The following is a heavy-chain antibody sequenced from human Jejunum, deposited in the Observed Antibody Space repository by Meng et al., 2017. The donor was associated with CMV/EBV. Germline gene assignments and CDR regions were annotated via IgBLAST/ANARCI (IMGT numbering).Heavy chain of an antibody. CDR1: SISSSSYY. J-gene: IGHJ4*02. CDR2: INYSGTT. D-gene: IGHD2-2*02. Sequence: SISSSSYYWGWMRQPPGKGLEWIGSINYSGTTYYTPSLRSRVTISLDTSKKQFSLRLNSVTAADTAVYYCARGCYTTSCYRGSLDYWGQGKLVTVSS. V-gene: IGHV4-39*07. CDR3: ARGCYTTSCYRGSLDY.